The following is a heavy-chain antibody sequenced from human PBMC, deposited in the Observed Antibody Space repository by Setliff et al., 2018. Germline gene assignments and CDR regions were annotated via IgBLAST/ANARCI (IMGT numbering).Heavy chain of an antibody. CDR1: GFIFNTYG. V-gene: IGHV3-30*02. CDR3: AKETLGFCSGVSCYGLDY. CDR2: TWYDGINK. J-gene: IGHJ4*02. Sequence: PGGSLRLSCGASGFIFNTYGMHWVRQAPGKGLEWVAFTWYDGINKYYADSVKGRFTISRDNSKNTLYLQMNSLRAEDTAVYYCAKETLGFCSGVSCYGLDYWGQGTLVTVSS. D-gene: IGHD2-15*01.